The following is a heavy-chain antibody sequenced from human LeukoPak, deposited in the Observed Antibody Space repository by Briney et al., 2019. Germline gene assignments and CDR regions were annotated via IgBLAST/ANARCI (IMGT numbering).Heavy chain of an antibody. V-gene: IGHV5-51*01. J-gene: IGHJ4*02. CDR1: GYSFTSYW. CDR3: ARGLADFWSGYFVDC. Sequence: GESLKISCKGSGYSFTSYWIGWVRQMPGKGLEWMGIIYPGDSDTRYSPSFQGQVTISADKSISTAYLQWSSLKASDCAMYYCARGLADFWSGYFVDCWGQGTLVTVSS. CDR2: IYPGDSDT. D-gene: IGHD3-3*01.